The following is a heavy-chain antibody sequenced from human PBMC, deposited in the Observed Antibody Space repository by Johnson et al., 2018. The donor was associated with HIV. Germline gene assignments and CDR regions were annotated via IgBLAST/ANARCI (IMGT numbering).Heavy chain of an antibody. D-gene: IGHD3-16*02. CDR3: AIDYHYVWGSYRHDAFDI. V-gene: IGHV3-66*01. CDR2: LYSGGST. CDR1: KFTFDDYA. J-gene: IGHJ3*02. Sequence: VQLVESGGGLVQPGRSLRLSCAASKFTFDDYAMHWVRQAPGKGLEWVSVLYSGGSTYYADFVKDRFIISRDNSKNTLYLQMNSLRAEDTAVYYCAIDYHYVWGSYRHDAFDIWGQGTMVTVSS.